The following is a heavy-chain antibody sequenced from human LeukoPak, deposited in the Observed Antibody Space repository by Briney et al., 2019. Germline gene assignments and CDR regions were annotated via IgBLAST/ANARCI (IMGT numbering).Heavy chain of an antibody. J-gene: IGHJ5*02. Sequence: GGSLRLSCAASGFTFNSYAMSWVRQAPGKGLEWVSSISGSGGSTYYADSVKGRFTISRDNSNNTLYLQINSLRAEDTAVYYCAKTPSLWWFDPWGQGTLVTVSS. CDR1: GFTFNSYA. CDR3: AKTPSLWWFDP. CDR2: ISGSGGST. V-gene: IGHV3-23*01. D-gene: IGHD3-16*02.